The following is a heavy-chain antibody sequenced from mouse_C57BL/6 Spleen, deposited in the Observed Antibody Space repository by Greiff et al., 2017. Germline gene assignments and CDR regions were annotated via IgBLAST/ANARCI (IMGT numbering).Heavy chain of an antibody. CDR2: ISSGSSTI. CDR1: GFTFSDYG. V-gene: IGHV5-17*01. Sequence: EVNVVESGGGLVKPGGSLKLSCAASGFTFSDYGMHWVRQAPEKGLEWVAYISSGSSTIYYADTVKGRFPISRDNAKNTLFLQMTSLRSEDTAMYYCARRAVVATRGAMDYWGQGTSVTVSS. J-gene: IGHJ4*01. D-gene: IGHD1-1*01. CDR3: ARRAVVATRGAMDY.